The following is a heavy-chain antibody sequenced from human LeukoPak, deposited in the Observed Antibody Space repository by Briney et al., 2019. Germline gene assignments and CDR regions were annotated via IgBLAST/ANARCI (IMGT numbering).Heavy chain of an antibody. J-gene: IGHJ4*02. D-gene: IGHD1-26*01. CDR1: GGSISSCY. V-gene: IGHV4-59*01. CDR2: IYYSGST. CDR3: ARRGGYGATYFDY. Sequence: SETLSLTCTVSGGSISSCYWSWIRQPPGKGLEWIGYIYYSGSTNYNPSLKSRVTISVDTSKNQFSLKLSSVTAADTAVYYCARRGGYGATYFDYWGQGTLVTVSS.